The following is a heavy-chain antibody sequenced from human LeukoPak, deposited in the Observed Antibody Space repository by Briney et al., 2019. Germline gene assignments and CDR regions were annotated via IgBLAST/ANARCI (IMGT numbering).Heavy chain of an antibody. CDR2: ISGSGGSA. CDR3: ANTMVRGVITPFDY. D-gene: IGHD3-10*01. J-gene: IGHJ4*02. V-gene: IGHV3-23*01. CDR1: GFTFSSYA. Sequence: GGSLRLSCAASGFTFSSYAVSWVRQAPGKGLEWVSAISGSGGSAYYADSVKGRFTISRDNSKNTLYLQMDSLRAEDTAVYYCANTMVRGVITPFDYWGQGTLVTVSS.